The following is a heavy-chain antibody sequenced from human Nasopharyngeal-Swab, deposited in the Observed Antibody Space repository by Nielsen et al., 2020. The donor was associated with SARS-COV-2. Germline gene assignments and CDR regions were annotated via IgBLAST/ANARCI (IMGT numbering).Heavy chain of an antibody. Sequence: ASVKVSCKASGYTFTSYYMHWVRQAPGQGLEWMGIINPSGGSTSYEQKFQGRVTMTRDTSTSTVYIELSSLRSEDTAVYYCARDRGEAANYYDSSGSFDYWGQGTLVTVPS. CDR1: GYTFTSYY. D-gene: IGHD3-22*01. CDR3: ARDRGEAANYYDSSGSFDY. CDR2: INPSGGST. J-gene: IGHJ4*02. V-gene: IGHV1-46*01.